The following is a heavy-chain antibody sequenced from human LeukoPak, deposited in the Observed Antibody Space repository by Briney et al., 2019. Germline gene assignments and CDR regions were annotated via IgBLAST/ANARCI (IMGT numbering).Heavy chain of an antibody. CDR2: IIPIFGTA. CDR3: ASQGIVGATRYFDY. Sequence: SVKVSCKASGGTFSSYAISWVRQAPGQGLEWMGGIIPIFGTANYAQKFQGRVTITADESTSTAYMELSSLRSEDAAVYYCASQGIVGATRYFDYWGQGTLVTVSS. J-gene: IGHJ4*02. CDR1: GGTFSSYA. V-gene: IGHV1-69*01. D-gene: IGHD1-26*01.